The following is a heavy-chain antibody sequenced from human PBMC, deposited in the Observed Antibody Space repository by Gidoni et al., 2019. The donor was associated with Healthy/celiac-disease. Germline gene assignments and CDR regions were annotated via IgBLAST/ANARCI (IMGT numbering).Heavy chain of an antibody. CDR1: GGSISSSSYY. CDR3: ASPYDSSGYLRRSIYYFDY. J-gene: IGHJ4*02. V-gene: IGHV4-39*01. CDR2: IYYSGST. Sequence: QLQLQESGPGLVKPSETLSLTCTVSGGSISSSSYYWGWIRQPPGKGLEWIGSIYYSGSTYYNPSLKSRVTISVDTSKNQFSLKLSSVTAADTAVYYCASPYDSSGYLRRSIYYFDYWGQGTLVTVSS. D-gene: IGHD3-22*01.